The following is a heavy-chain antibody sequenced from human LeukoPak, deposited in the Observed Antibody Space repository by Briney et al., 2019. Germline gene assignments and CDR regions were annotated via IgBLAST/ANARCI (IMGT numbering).Heavy chain of an antibody. CDR3: ASLRYYYDSSGHDY. CDR2: IYYSGST. J-gene: IGHJ4*02. V-gene: IGHV4-31*03. D-gene: IGHD3-22*01. Sequence: PSETLSLTCTVSGGSISSGGYYWSWIRQHPGKGLEWIGYIYYSGSTYYNPSLKSRVTISVDTSKNQFSLKLSSVTAADTAVYYCASLRYYYDSSGHDYWGQGTLVTVSS. CDR1: GGSISSGGYY.